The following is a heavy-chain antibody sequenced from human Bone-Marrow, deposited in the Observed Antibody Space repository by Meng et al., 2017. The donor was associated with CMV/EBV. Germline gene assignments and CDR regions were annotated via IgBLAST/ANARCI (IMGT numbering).Heavy chain of an antibody. V-gene: IGHV4-38-2*02. CDR3: ARYASRIAARSSYYYYGMDV. D-gene: IGHD6-6*01. CDR2: IYHSGST. CDR1: GYSISSGYY. Sequence: SETLSLTCTVSGYSISSGYYWGWIRQPPGKGLEWIGSIYHSGSTYYNPSLKSRVTISVDTSKNQFSLKLSSVTAADTAVYYCARYASRIAARSSYYYYGMDVWGQGTTVTVSS. J-gene: IGHJ6*02.